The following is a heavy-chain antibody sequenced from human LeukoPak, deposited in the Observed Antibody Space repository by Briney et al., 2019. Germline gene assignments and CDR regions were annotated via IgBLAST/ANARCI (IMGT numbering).Heavy chain of an antibody. Sequence: SETLSLTCTVSGYSISSGYYWGWIRQAPGKGLEWIGSIYNSGSTYYNPSLKSRVTISVDTSKNQFSLKLSSVTAADTAVYYCARGRIVATYYYYYMDVWGKGTTVTISS. CDR3: ARGRIVATYYYYYMDV. J-gene: IGHJ6*03. CDR1: GYSISSGYY. CDR2: IYNSGST. D-gene: IGHD5-12*01. V-gene: IGHV4-38-2*02.